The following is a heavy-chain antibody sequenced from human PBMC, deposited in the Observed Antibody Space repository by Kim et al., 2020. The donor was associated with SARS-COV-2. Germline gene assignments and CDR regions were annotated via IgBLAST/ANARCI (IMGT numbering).Heavy chain of an antibody. V-gene: IGHV1-69*13. CDR2: IIPIFGTA. J-gene: IGHJ1*01. Sequence: SVKVSCKASGGTFSSYAISWVRQAPGQGLEWMGGIIPIFGTANYAQKFQGRVTITADESTSTAYMELSSLRSEDTAVYYCARDLRLDGIAAAGHGSAEYFQHWGQGTLVTVSS. D-gene: IGHD6-13*01. CDR3: ARDLRLDGIAAAGHGSAEYFQH. CDR1: GGTFSSYA.